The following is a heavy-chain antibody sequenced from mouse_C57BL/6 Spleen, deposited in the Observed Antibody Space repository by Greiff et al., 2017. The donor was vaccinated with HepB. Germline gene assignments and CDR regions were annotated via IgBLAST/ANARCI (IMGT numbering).Heavy chain of an antibody. Sequence: EVQRVESGGGLVQPGGSLSLSCAASGFTFTDYYMSWVRQPPGKALEWLGFIRNKANGYTTEYSASVKGRFTISRDNSQSILYLQMNALRAEDSATYYCARRYYGSSYWYFDVWGTGTTVTVSS. CDR1: GFTFTDYY. J-gene: IGHJ1*03. D-gene: IGHD1-1*01. CDR3: ARRYYGSSYWYFDV. CDR2: IRNKANGYTT. V-gene: IGHV7-3*01.